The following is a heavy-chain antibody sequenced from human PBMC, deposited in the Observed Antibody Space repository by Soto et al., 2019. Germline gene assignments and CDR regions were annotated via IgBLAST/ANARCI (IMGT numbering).Heavy chain of an antibody. Sequence: EVQLVESGGGLIQPGGSLRLSCTASGFIVSSNYMSWVRQAPGKGLEWVSVIYSGGSTYYGDSVKGRFTISRDNSKNTLYLQLTNLRAEDTAVYHCARSHSAGPLDYWGQGTLVTVSS. CDR3: ARSHSAGPLDY. D-gene: IGHD6-19*01. V-gene: IGHV3-53*01. CDR1: GFIVSSNY. J-gene: IGHJ4*02. CDR2: IYSGGST.